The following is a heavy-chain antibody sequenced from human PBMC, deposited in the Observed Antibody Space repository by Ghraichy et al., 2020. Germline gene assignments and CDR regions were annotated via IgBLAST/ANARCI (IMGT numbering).Heavy chain of an antibody. Sequence: SETLSLTCTVSGGSISGGGYYWSWIRQHPGKGLEWIGYIYYSGSTYYNPSLKSRVTISVDTSKNQFSLKLSSVTAADTAVYYCARIGSYDSSAYPSWFDPWGPGTLVTVSS. CDR2: IYYSGST. V-gene: IGHV4-31*03. D-gene: IGHD3-22*01. CDR1: GGSISGGGYY. J-gene: IGHJ5*02. CDR3: ARIGSYDSSAYPSWFDP.